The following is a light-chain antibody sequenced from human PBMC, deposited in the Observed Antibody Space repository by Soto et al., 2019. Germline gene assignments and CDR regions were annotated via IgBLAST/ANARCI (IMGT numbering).Light chain of an antibody. Sequence: EIVMTQSPATLSVSPGERATLSCRASQSVSSNLAWYQQKPGQAPRLLIYGASIRATGIAARFSGSGSGTEFTLTISSLHSADFVVYYCQQYNNWPRTCGQGTKVEI. CDR3: QQYNNWPRT. CDR1: QSVSSN. V-gene: IGKV3-15*01. J-gene: IGKJ1*01. CDR2: GAS.